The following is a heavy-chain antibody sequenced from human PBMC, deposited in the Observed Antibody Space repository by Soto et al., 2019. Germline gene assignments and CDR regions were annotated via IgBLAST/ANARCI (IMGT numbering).Heavy chain of an antibody. J-gene: IGHJ3*02. CDR3: ARDSAYAFDI. CDR2: IGGISSTI. Sequence: GGSLRLSCAASGFTFSEYSMNWVRQAPGKGLEWVSYIGGISSTISYADSVKGRFTISRDNAKNSLFLQMNSLRADDTAVYYCARDSAYAFDIWGQGTVVTVSS. V-gene: IGHV3-48*01. CDR1: GFTFSEYS.